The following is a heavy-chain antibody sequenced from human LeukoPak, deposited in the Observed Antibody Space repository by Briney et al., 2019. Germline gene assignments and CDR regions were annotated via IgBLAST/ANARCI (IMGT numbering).Heavy chain of an antibody. D-gene: IGHD2-8*01. J-gene: IGHJ6*02. CDR1: GFTVRSNY. Sequence: GSLRLSCAASGFTVRSNYMSWVRQAPGKGLEWVSVIYSGGSTYYADSVKGRFTISRDNSKNTLYLQMNSLRAEDTAVYYCARDPPYCTNGVCSDYYYYGMDVWGQGTTVTVSS. V-gene: IGHV3-66*01. CDR2: IYSGGST. CDR3: ARDPPYCTNGVCSDYYYYGMDV.